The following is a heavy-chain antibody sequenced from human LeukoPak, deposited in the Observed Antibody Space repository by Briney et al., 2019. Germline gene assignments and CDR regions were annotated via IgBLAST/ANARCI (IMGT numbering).Heavy chain of an antibody. CDR2: IYYSGST. V-gene: IGHV4-30-4*01. Sequence: PSETLSLTCTVSGGSISSGNYYWSWLRQPPGKGLEWIAYIYYSGSTYYNPSLKSRITISVDTSKNQFSLKLNSVTAADTAVYYCARVANYGDYFDDWGQGTLATVSS. D-gene: IGHD4-17*01. J-gene: IGHJ4*02. CDR1: GGSISSGNYY. CDR3: ARVANYGDYFDD.